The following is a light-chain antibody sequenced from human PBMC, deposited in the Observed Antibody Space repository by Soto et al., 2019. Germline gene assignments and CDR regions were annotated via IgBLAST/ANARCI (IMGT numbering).Light chain of an antibody. Sequence: EIVMTQSPATLSVSPGERVTLSCRASQPVSRNFAWYRQKPGQAPTLVIYGATTRATGIPARFSGSGSGTEVTLTISSLVSEDFAVYYCQQYNNWPYTFGQGTKLEIK. CDR2: GAT. J-gene: IGKJ2*01. V-gene: IGKV3-15*01. CDR3: QQYNNWPYT. CDR1: QPVSRN.